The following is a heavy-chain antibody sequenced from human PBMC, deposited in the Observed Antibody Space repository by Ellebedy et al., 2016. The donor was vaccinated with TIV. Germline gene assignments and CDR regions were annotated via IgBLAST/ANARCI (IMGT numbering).Heavy chain of an antibody. J-gene: IGHJ6*02. Sequence: GESLKISCAASGFTFSISGMSWIRQAPGKGLEWVSYISSSGSTIYSADSVKGRLTVSRDNAKNSLYLQMNSLRDEDTAVYYCAREGDGSGSSSYWYAMDAWGQGTTVTVSS. CDR3: AREGDGSGSSSYWYAMDA. CDR1: GFTFSISG. CDR2: ISSSGSTI. D-gene: IGHD3-10*01. V-gene: IGHV3-11*01.